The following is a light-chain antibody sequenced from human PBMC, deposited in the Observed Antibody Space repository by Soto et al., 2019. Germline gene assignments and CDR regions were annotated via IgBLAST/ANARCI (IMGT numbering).Light chain of an antibody. CDR2: SNN. V-gene: IGLV1-44*01. CDR1: NSNIESNT. CDR3: AAWDDSLIGHVV. J-gene: IGLJ2*01. Sequence: QSVLTQPPSASGTPGQRVTISCSGSNSNIESNTVNWYQQLPGTAPKLLIYSNNQRPSGVPDRFSGSKSGTSASLAISGLQSDDEAAYYCAAWDDSLIGHVVFGGGTNLTVL.